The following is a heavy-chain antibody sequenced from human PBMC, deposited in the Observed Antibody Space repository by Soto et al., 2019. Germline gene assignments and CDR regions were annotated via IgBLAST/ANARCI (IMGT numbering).Heavy chain of an antibody. Sequence: GGSLRLSCASSGFPFSSYPMHWVRQTPGKGLEWVAFTSADGILEFYADSVRGRFTISRDNSRSTLYLQMNGLRPEDTALYYCARDYIGNYCIHYWGHATLLTVSS. D-gene: IGHD1-26*01. V-gene: IGHV3-30-3*01. CDR3: ARDYIGNYCIHY. CDR2: TSADGILE. J-gene: IGHJ4*01. CDR1: GFPFSSYP.